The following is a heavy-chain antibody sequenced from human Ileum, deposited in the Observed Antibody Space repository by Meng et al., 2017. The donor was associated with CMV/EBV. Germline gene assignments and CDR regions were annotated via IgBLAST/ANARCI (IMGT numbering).Heavy chain of an antibody. V-gene: IGHV3-74*01. D-gene: IGHD5-12*01. Sequence: SCAASGFTFSSYWIHWVRQAPGKGLVWLSRISGDGSGINYADSVEGRLTTSRDNAKNTLYLQINSHRADDTAVYYCARGSTGYGNFDYWGQGTLVTVSS. CDR1: GFTFSSYW. J-gene: IGHJ4*02. CDR3: ARGSTGYGNFDY. CDR2: ISGDGSGI.